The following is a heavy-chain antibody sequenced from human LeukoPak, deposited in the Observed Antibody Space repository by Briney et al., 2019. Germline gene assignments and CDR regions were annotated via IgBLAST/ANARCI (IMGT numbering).Heavy chain of an antibody. CDR1: GFTFSSYA. D-gene: IGHD2/OR15-2a*01. V-gene: IGHV3-23*01. J-gene: IGHJ4*02. CDR3: AKEGGRLLYYFDY. CDR2: ISGSGGST. Sequence: GGSLRLSCAASGFTFSSYAMSWVRHAPGKGLEWVSAISGSGGSTHYADSVKGRFTISRDNSKNTLYLQMNSLRAEDTAVYYCAKEGGRLLYYFDYWGQGTLVTVSS.